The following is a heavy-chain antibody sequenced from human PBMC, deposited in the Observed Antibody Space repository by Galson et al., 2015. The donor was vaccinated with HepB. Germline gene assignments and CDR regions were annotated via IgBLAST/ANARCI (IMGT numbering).Heavy chain of an antibody. Sequence: SLRLSCAASGFTFSRYGMHWVRQAPGKGLEWVAVIWYDGSNKYYADSVKGRFTISRDNSKNTLYLQMNSLRAEDTAVYYCAGVPYGSGRSPQAFDIWDQGTMVTVSS. CDR1: GFTFSRYG. V-gene: IGHV3-33*01. CDR2: IWYDGSNK. J-gene: IGHJ3*02. CDR3: AGVPYGSGRSPQAFDI. D-gene: IGHD3-10*01.